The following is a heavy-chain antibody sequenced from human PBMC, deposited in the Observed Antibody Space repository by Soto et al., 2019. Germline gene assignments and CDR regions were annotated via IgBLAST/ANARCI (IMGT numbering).Heavy chain of an antibody. CDR1: GGSISSNIYH. CDR3: ARLASHYYGSGSSRPFLYYYYGMDV. Sequence: SETLSLTCSVSGGSISSNIYHWGWIRQSPGKGLEWIASIHFSGNSFYNPSLKSRVTISVDTSKNQFSLKLSSVTAADTAVYYCARLASHYYGSGSSRPFLYYYYGMDVWGQGTTVTVSS. CDR2: IHFSGNS. J-gene: IGHJ6*02. V-gene: IGHV4-39*01. D-gene: IGHD3-10*01.